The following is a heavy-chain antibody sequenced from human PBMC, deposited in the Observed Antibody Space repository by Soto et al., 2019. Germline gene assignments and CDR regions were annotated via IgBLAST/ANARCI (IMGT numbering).Heavy chain of an antibody. CDR2: ISSSSSYI. D-gene: IGHD3-3*01. CDR1: CFTFSSYS. Sequence: EVQLVDAGGGLVTPGGSLRLSCAASCFTFSSYSMNWVRQAPGKGLEWVSSISSSSSYIYYADSVKGRFTISRDNAKNSLYLQMNSLRAEDTAVYDCAREGNYDFWSGYYAPTWFDPWGQGTLVTVSS. CDR3: AREGNYDFWSGYYAPTWFDP. J-gene: IGHJ5*02. V-gene: IGHV3-21*01.